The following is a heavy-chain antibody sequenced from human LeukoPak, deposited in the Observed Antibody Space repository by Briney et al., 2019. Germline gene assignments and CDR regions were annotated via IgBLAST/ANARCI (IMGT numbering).Heavy chain of an antibody. V-gene: IGHV4-59*01. Sequence: PETLSLTCTVSGGSISSYYWSWIRQPPGKGLEWIGYIYYSGSTNYNPSLKSRVTISVDTSKNQFSLKLSSVTAADTAVYYCARTYYDFWSSPEAFDIWGQGTMVTVSS. CDR3: ARTYYDFWSSPEAFDI. D-gene: IGHD3-3*01. CDR2: IYYSGST. CDR1: GGSISSYY. J-gene: IGHJ3*02.